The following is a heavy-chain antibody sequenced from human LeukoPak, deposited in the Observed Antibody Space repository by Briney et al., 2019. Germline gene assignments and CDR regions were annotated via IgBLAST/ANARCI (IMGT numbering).Heavy chain of an antibody. Sequence: SETLSLTCTVSGGSISRYYWSWIRQPPGKVLEWIGYISYSGSTKYNPSLMSRVTISVDTSKNQFSLKLSSATAADTAVYYCARLDYYHFDYWGQGTVVTVSS. CDR3: ARLDYYHFDY. D-gene: IGHD3-22*01. CDR1: GGSISRYY. V-gene: IGHV4-59*01. CDR2: ISYSGST. J-gene: IGHJ4*02.